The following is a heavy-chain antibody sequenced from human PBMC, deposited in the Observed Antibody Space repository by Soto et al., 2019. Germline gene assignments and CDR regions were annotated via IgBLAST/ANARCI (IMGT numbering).Heavy chain of an antibody. CDR2: ISAYNGNT. CDR1: GYTFTSYG. V-gene: IGHV1-18*01. J-gene: IGHJ4*02. Sequence: VASVKVSCKASGYTFTSYGISWVRQAPGQGLEWMGWISAYNGNTNYAQKLQGRVTMTTDTSTSTAYMELRSLRSDDTAVYYCARDSRYYDILTGYYHLFDYWGQGTLVTVS. CDR3: ARDSRYYDILTGYYHLFDY. D-gene: IGHD3-9*01.